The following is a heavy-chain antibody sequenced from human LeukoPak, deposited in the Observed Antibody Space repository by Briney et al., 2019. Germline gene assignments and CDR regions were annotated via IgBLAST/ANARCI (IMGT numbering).Heavy chain of an antibody. D-gene: IGHD5-12*01. J-gene: IGHJ4*02. Sequence: ASVKVSCKASGGTFSSYAISWVRQAPGQGLEWMGGIIPIFGTASYAQKFQGRVTITTDESTSTAYMELSSLRSEDTAVYYCVTNSGYDQNFDYWGQGTLVTVSS. CDR3: VTNSGYDQNFDY. CDR2: IIPIFGTA. CDR1: GGTFSSYA. V-gene: IGHV1-69*05.